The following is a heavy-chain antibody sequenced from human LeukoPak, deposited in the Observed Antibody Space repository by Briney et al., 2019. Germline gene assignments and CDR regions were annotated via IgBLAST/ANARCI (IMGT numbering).Heavy chain of an antibody. V-gene: IGHV3-30*18. CDR1: GFTLSSYG. CDR2: ISYDGSNK. J-gene: IGHJ4*02. CDR3: AKDPTIFDY. D-gene: IGHD5-12*01. Sequence: PGGSLRLSCAASGFTLSSYGMHWVRQAPGKGLEWVAVISYDGSNKYYADSVKGRFTISRDNSKNTLYLQMNSLRAEDTAVYYCAKDPTIFDYWGQGTLVTVSS.